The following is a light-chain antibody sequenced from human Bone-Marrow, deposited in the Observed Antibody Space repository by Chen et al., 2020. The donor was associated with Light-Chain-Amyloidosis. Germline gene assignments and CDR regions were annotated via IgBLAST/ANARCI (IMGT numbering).Light chain of an antibody. CDR1: QTISSNY. J-gene: IGKJ4*01. Sequence: EIVLTQSPGTLYLSPGEGANLSCRASQTISSNYLTWYQQKFGQAPRLLIYGSSSRATGIPDRFTGSGSGTDFTLNINRLEPEDFAMDYCQQYGTSPLTSGGGTKVEIK. CDR3: QQYGTSPLT. V-gene: IGKV3-20*01. CDR2: GSS.